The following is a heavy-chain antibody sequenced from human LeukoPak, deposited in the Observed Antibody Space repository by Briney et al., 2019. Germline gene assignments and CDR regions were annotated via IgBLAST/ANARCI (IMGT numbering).Heavy chain of an antibody. D-gene: IGHD6-13*01. CDR2: INYTGYT. Sequence: SETLSLTCGVSGGSFSDYYWTWIRQSPGKGLEWIGEINYTGYTNYKPSLKRRVTMSVDTSKNQVTLKLTSVTAADTAVYFCARGRKVVCSSASCPGWFDPWAQGTLVTVSS. CDR1: GGSFSDYY. V-gene: IGHV4-34*01. CDR3: ARGRKVVCSSASCPGWFDP. J-gene: IGHJ5*02.